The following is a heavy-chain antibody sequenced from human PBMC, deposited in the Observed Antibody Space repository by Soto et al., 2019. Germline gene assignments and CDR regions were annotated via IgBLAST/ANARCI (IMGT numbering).Heavy chain of an antibody. V-gene: IGHV3-23*01. D-gene: IGHD2-2*01. J-gene: IGHJ4*02. Sequence: EVQLLESGGGLEQPGGSLRLSCVGSGHTFHNYAMTWVRQAPGKGLEWVSGISGSGSSTYYADSVRGRFTISRDDSKNTLYLQMNSLRAEDTAVYYCAKVSRGIGVVSAAENWGQGTLVTVSS. CDR3: AKVSRGIGVVSAAEN. CDR1: GHTFHNYA. CDR2: ISGSGSST.